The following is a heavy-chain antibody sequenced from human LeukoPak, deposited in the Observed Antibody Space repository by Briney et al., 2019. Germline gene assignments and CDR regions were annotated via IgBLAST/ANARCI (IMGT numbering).Heavy chain of an antibody. CDR2: IRSKAYGGTT. J-gene: IGHJ4*02. Sequence: GGSLRLSCTASGFTFGDYVMSWFRQAPGKGLEWVGFIRSKAYGGTTEYAASVKGRFTISRDDSKSIAYLQMNSLKTEDTAVYYCSLAYYDFWSGYFDYWGQGTLVTVSS. CDR1: GFTFGDYV. CDR3: SLAYYDFWSGYFDY. D-gene: IGHD3-3*01. V-gene: IGHV3-49*03.